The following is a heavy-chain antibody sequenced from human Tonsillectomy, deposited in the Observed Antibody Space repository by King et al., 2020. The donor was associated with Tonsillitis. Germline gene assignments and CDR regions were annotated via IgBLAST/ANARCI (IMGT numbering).Heavy chain of an antibody. CDR3: ARGSGDLYTYYGMDV. V-gene: IGHV3-30*04. CDR1: GFTFSSYA. Sequence: VQLVESGGGVVQPGKSLRLSCAASGFTFSSYAMHWVRQAPGKGLEWVAVISYDESNKSYADSVKGRFTISRDNPKNTLYLQMNSLRDEDTAVYYCARGSGDLYTYYGMDVWGQGTTVTVSS. J-gene: IGHJ6*02. CDR2: ISYDESNK. D-gene: IGHD1-26*01.